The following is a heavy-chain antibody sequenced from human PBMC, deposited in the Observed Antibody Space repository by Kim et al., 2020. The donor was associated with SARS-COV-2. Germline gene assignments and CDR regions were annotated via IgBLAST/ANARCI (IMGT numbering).Heavy chain of an antibody. Sequence: GGSLRLSCAASGSTFDDYGMSWVRQPPGKGLEWVSGIKRNGDNTGYADSVKGRFAISRDNAKNYLYLQMNSLRAEDTALYYCARGYISGPFDSWGHGTLVTVSS. CDR1: GSTFDDYG. CDR3: ARGYISGPFDS. CDR2: IKRNGDNT. J-gene: IGHJ4*01. D-gene: IGHD6-19*01. V-gene: IGHV3-20*04.